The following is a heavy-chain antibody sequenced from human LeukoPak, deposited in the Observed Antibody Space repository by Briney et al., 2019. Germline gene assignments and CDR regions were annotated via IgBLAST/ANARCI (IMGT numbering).Heavy chain of an antibody. D-gene: IGHD6-13*01. CDR1: GFTFSTYG. CDR3: AYGSSWTYDFDY. Sequence: GGSLRLSCAASGFTFSTYGMHWVRQAPGRGLEWVALLSSDGGNKYYADSVKGRFTISRDNSKNTLYLQMNSLSVEDTALYYCAYGSSWTYDFDYWGQGTLVTVSS. J-gene: IGHJ4*02. V-gene: IGHV3-30*03. CDR2: LSSDGGNK.